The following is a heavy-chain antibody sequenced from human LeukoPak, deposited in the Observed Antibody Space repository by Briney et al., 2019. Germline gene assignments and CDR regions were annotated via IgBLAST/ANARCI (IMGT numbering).Heavy chain of an antibody. CDR3: ARQGGRYSGSYYYFDY. V-gene: IGHV4-34*01. Sequence: SETLSLTCAVYGGSFSGYYWSWIRQPPGKGLEWIGEINHSGSTDYNPSLKSRVTISVDTSKNQFSLKLSSVTAADTAVYYCARQGGRYSGSYYYFDYWGQGTLVTVSS. D-gene: IGHD1-26*01. CDR1: GGSFSGYY. J-gene: IGHJ4*02. CDR2: INHSGST.